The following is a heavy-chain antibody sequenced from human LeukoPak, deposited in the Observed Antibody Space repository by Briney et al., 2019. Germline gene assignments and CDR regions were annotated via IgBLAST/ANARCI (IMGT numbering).Heavy chain of an antibody. CDR3: ARAEGYDFWSGYYGMNDY. Sequence: GGSLRLSCAASGFTFSSYAMSWVRQAPGKGLEWVSAISGSGGSTYYADSVKGRFTISRDNSKNTLYLQMNSLRAEDTAVYYCARAEGYDFWSGYYGMNDYWGQGTLVTVSS. D-gene: IGHD3-3*01. CDR1: GFTFSSYA. CDR2: ISGSGGST. V-gene: IGHV3-23*01. J-gene: IGHJ4*02.